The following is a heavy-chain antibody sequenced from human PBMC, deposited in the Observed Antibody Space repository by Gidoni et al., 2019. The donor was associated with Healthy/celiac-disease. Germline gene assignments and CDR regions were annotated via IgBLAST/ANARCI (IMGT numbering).Heavy chain of an antibody. V-gene: IGHV4-34*01. CDR3: SKGPGGFLSCYYRNYRIDG. Sequence: QVQLQQWGAGRLKPSETLSLPCAVYGGSFRGCYWSWTRPPPGKGLEGIWESNHGGSTHYNPSLQSRVPISVDPSKDQVSPELSSVAAADTAFYFWSKGPGGFLSCYYRNYRIDGWGQGTTVTVSS. CDR1: GGSFRGCY. J-gene: IGHJ6*02. D-gene: IGHD3-3*01. CDR2: SNHGGST.